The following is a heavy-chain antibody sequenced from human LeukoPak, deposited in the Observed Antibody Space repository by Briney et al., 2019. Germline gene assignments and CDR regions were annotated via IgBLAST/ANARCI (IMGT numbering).Heavy chain of an antibody. CDR3: ARATSGSSNWFDP. Sequence: SETLSLTCAVYGGSFSGYYWSWIRQPPGKGLEWIGEINHSGSTNYNPSLKSRVTISVGTSKNQFSLKLSSVTAADTAVYYCARATSGSSNWFDPWGQGTLVTVSS. J-gene: IGHJ5*02. V-gene: IGHV4-34*01. CDR2: INHSGST. CDR1: GGSFSGYY. D-gene: IGHD2-15*01.